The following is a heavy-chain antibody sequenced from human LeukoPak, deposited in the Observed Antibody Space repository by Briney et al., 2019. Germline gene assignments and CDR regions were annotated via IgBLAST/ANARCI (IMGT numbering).Heavy chain of an antibody. CDR3: ARETMYDYGDGNYFFYYLDV. V-gene: IGHV4-4*07. J-gene: IGHJ6*03. CDR1: TDSMTYIF. Sequence: SETLSLTCNFSTDSMTYIFWSWIRQPAGKGLEWIGRIYSSGSAHYNPSLKSRVTMSVDTSKNQFSLNLSSVTAADTAVYYCARETMYDYGDGNYFFYYLDVWGQGTTVTVSS. D-gene: IGHD4-17*01. CDR2: IYSSGSA.